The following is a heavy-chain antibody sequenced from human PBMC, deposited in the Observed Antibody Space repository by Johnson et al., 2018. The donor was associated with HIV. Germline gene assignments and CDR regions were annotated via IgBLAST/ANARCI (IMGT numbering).Heavy chain of an antibody. D-gene: IGHD1-14*01. CDR2: VSYDGSKK. Sequence: QVQLVESGGGVVQPGRSLTLSCVASGFTFSSYGMHWVRQPPGTGLEWVAIVSYDGSKKYYPDSVKSRFTISRDNSKNTLYLQMDSLRAEDTAVYYCAKIRTSGTGDAFDIWGQGTMVTVSS. V-gene: IGHV3-30*18. J-gene: IGHJ3*02. CDR3: AKIRTSGTGDAFDI. CDR1: GFTFSSYG.